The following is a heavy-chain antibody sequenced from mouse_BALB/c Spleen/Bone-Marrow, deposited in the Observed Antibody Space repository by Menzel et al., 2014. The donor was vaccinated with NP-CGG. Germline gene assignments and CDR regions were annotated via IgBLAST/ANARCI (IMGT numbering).Heavy chain of an antibody. V-gene: IGHV1S56*01. D-gene: IGHD3-2*01. Sequence: QVQLQQSGSELVKPGALVKISCKASGYTFTSYDINWVKQRPGQGLEWIGWIYPGDGSTKYNEKFKGKATLTADKSSSTAYMQLSSLTSENSAVYFCARAGDSSGCGFAYWGQGTLVTVSA. J-gene: IGHJ3*01. CDR1: GYTFTSYD. CDR3: ARAGDSSGCGFAY. CDR2: IYPGDGST.